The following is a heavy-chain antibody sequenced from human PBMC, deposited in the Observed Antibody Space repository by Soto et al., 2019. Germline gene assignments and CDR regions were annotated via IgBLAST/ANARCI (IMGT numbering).Heavy chain of an antibody. CDR1: GGSISSSNW. Sequence: QVQLQESGPGLVKPSGTLSLTCAVSGGSISSSNWWSWVRQPPGKGLEWIGEIYHSGSTNYNPSLKSRVTISVDKAKNQFSLKLSSVTAADTAVYYCARVLLRGYEVGPPTQIDYWGQGTLVTVSS. CDR3: ARVLLRGYEVGPPTQIDY. D-gene: IGHD1-26*01. V-gene: IGHV4-4*02. J-gene: IGHJ4*02. CDR2: IYHSGST.